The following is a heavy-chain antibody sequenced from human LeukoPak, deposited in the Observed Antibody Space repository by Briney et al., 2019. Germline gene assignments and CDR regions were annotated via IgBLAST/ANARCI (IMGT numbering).Heavy chain of an antibody. CDR1: GGSISSYY. CDR2: IYYSGST. CDR3: ARIATDDYFDY. J-gene: IGHJ4*02. V-gene: IGHV4-59*08. Sequence: SETLSLTCTVSGGSISSYYWSWIRQPPGKGLEWIGYIYYSGSTNYNPSLKSRVTISVDTSKNQFSLKLNSVTAADTAVYYCARIATDDYFDYWGQGTLVTVSS.